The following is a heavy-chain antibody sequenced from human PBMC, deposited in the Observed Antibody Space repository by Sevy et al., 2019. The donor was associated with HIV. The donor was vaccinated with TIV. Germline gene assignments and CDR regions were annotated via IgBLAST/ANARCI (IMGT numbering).Heavy chain of an antibody. J-gene: IGHJ6*02. CDR1: GGSVSSGSYY. CDR2: IYYSGST. V-gene: IGHV4-61*01. Sequence: SETLSPTCTVSGGSVSSGSYYWSWIRQPPGKGLEWIGYIYYSGSTNYNPSLKSRVTISVDTSKNQFSLKLSSVTAADTAVYYCAINTAYYYDSSGYYYYYYGMDVWGQGTTVTVSS. CDR3: AINTAYYYDSSGYYYYYYGMDV. D-gene: IGHD3-22*01.